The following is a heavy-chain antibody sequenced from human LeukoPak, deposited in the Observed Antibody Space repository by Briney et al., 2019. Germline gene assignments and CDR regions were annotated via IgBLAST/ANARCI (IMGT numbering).Heavy chain of an antibody. Sequence: GGSLRLSCAASGFTFSSYGMHWVRQAPGKGLEWVAVISYDGSNKYYADSVKGRFTISRGNSKNTLYLQMNSLRAEDTAVYYCAKDMSSGYQGYFDYWGQGTLVTVSS. CDR3: AKDMSSGYQGYFDY. CDR2: ISYDGSNK. CDR1: GFTFSSYG. V-gene: IGHV3-30*18. J-gene: IGHJ4*02. D-gene: IGHD3-22*01.